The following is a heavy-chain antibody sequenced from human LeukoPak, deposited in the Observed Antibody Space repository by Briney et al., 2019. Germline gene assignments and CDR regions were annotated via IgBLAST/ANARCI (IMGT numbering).Heavy chain of an antibody. V-gene: IGHV1-8*01. J-gene: IGHJ5*02. CDR1: GYTFTSYD. D-gene: IGHD3-16*01. CDR3: ARGRLRVLRSFDP. Sequence: ASVKVSCKASGYTFTSYDINWVRQATGQGLEWMGWLNPNSGNTVYAQKFQGRVTMTMNTSISTAYMELSSLRSEDTAVYYCARGRLRVLRSFDPWGQGTLVTVSS. CDR2: LNPNSGNT.